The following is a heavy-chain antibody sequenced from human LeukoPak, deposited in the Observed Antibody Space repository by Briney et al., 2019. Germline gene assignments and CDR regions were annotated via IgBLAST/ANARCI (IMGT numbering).Heavy chain of an antibody. J-gene: IGHJ4*02. CDR2: MYHSGSA. D-gene: IGHD4-17*01. CDR3: ARALDYGVVDY. Sequence: SETLSLTCTVSGGSIDSYFWTWIRQPPGKGLEFIGNMYHSGSASYNDSLKGRATISLGSSRKEFSLKLTSVTAADTAVYYCARALDYGVVDYWGQGTLVTVSS. CDR1: GGSIDSYF. V-gene: IGHV4-59*01.